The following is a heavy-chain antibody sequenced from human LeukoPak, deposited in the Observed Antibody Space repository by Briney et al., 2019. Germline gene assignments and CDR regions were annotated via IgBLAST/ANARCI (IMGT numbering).Heavy chain of an antibody. CDR2: ISSSSSYI. CDR1: GFTFSSYS. D-gene: IGHD6-19*01. Sequence: GGSLRLPCAASGFTFSSYSMNWVRQAPGKGLEWVSSISSSSSYIYYADSVKGRFTISRDNAKNSLYLQMNSLRAEDTAVYYCARGSDSSGCPGYYWGQGTLVTVSS. V-gene: IGHV3-21*01. CDR3: ARGSDSSGCPGYY. J-gene: IGHJ4*02.